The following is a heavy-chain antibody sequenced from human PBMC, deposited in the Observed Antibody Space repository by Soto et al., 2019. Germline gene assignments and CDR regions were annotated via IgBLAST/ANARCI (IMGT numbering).Heavy chain of an antibody. J-gene: IGHJ6*02. CDR2: IDWNGGST. V-gene: IGHV3-9*01. CDR1: GFSFDDYA. Sequence: EVQLVESGGGLVQPGTSLRLSCAGSGFSFDDYAMHWVRQAPGKGLEWVSGIDWNGGSTDYADSVKGRFKISRDNAKKSLNLQMYCLRYDYRALHYCARCLSAWVESGIYVWGQGTTVTVSS. D-gene: IGHD2-15*01. CDR3: ARCLSAWVESGIYV.